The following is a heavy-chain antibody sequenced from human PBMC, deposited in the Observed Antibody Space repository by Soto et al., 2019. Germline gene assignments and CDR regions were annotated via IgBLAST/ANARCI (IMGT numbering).Heavy chain of an antibody. CDR3: AKDMSYGSGSYTAFDI. D-gene: IGHD3-10*01. V-gene: IGHV3-9*01. CDR2: ISWNSGSI. Sequence: PGGSLRLPCAASGFTFDDYAMHWVRQAPGKGLEWVSGISWNSGSIGYADSVKGRFTISRDNAKNSLYLQMNSLRAEDTALYYCAKDMSYGSGSYTAFDIWGQGTMVTVSS. CDR1: GFTFDDYA. J-gene: IGHJ3*02.